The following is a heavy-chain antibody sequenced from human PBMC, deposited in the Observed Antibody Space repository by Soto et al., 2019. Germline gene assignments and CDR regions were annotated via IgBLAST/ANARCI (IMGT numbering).Heavy chain of an antibody. CDR3: ARILGYCSGGSCDY. V-gene: IGHV1-3*01. D-gene: IGHD2-15*01. CDR1: GYTFTSYA. CDR2: INAGNGNT. Sequence: QVHLVQSGAEVKKPGASVKVSCKASGYTFTSYAMHWVRQAPGQRLEWMGWINAGNGNTKYSQKFQGRVTITRDTSASTAHKELSSLRSEDTAVYYCARILGYCSGGSCDYWGQGTLVTVSS. J-gene: IGHJ4*02.